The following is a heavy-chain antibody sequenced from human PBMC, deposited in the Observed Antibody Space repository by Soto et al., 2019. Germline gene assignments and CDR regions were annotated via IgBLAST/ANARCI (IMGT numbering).Heavy chain of an antibody. CDR1: GYTFTSYH. CDR3: ARLWDAIWHDFDY. CDR2: ISTNNGNT. V-gene: IGHV1-18*01. Sequence: QVQLVQSGAEVKKPGASVKVSCKASGYTFTSYHITWVRQAPGQGLEWMGWISTNNGNTNYEQKFQGRVTMTTDTPTSTAYMELRSLRSDDTAVYYCARLWDAIWHDFDYWGQGTLVTVSS. D-gene: IGHD2-8*01. J-gene: IGHJ4*02.